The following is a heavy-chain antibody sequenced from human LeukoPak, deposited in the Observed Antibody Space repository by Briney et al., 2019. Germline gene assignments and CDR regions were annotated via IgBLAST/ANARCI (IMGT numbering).Heavy chain of an antibody. J-gene: IGHJ4*02. CDR3: AGGSGWLIDY. CDR2: IKQDGSEK. CDR1: GFTFSSYW. D-gene: IGHD6-19*01. Sequence: PGGSLRLSCAASGFTFSSYWMNWVRQAPGKGLEWVANIKQDGSEKYYVDSVKGRFTISRDNTENSLYLQMNSLRAEDTAVYYCAGGSGWLIDYWGQGTLVTVSS. V-gene: IGHV3-7*01.